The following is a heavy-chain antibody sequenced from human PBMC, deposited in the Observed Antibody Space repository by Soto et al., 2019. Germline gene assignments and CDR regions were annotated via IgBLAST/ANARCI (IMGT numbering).Heavy chain of an antibody. D-gene: IGHD2-21*01. J-gene: IGHJ4*02. V-gene: IGHV1-46*01. CDR1: GIIFIDHY. CDR2: INPAGSVT. CDR3: AKPEFEWPLWGYCFDY. Sequence: ASVKVSCKASGIIFIDHYVHWVRQAPGQGPEWMGVINPAGSVTVYALKLQDRVTVTRDTSTSTVYMELNSLRAEDTAVYYCAKPEFEWPLWGYCFDYWGQGTLVTVSS.